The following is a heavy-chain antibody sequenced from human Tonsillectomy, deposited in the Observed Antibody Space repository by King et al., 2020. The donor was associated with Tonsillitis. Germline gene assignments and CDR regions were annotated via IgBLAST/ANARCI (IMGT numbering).Heavy chain of an antibody. D-gene: IGHD3-22*01. Sequence: QLVQSGGGLVQPGGSLRLSCAASGFTFSSYAMSWVRQAPGRGLEWVSLISYSGGITFFADSVKGRFTISRDNSKNTRYLQMNSLRAEDTAVYYCAKEPYDTSGYYSDYWGQGTLVTVSS. CDR2: ISYSGGIT. CDR1: GFTFSSYA. CDR3: AKEPYDTSGYYSDY. J-gene: IGHJ4*02. V-gene: IGHV3-23*04.